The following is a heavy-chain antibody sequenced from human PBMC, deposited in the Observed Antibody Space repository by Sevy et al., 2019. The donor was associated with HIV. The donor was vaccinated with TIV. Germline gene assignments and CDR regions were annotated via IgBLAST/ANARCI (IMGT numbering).Heavy chain of an antibody. J-gene: IGHJ6*02. Sequence: GGSLRLSCAGSGLSVSDNYMNWVRQAPGKGLELVSVFYSDGRTYYADSVKGRFTICRDNSKNTLYLHMINLRPEDTAVYYCAIDRYYDASSYYYYYYGMDVWGQGTTVTVSS. V-gene: IGHV3-66*01. CDR1: GLSVSDNY. CDR2: FYSDGRT. CDR3: AIDRYYDASSYYYYYYGMDV. D-gene: IGHD3-22*01.